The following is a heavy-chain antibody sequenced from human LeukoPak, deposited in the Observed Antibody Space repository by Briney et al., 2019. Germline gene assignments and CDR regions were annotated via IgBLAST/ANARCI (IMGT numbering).Heavy chain of an antibody. D-gene: IGHD3-22*01. CDR2: INHSGST. CDR3: ARATSITVIVVAKYYFDY. V-gene: IGHV4-34*01. J-gene: IGHJ4*02. Sequence: SETLSLTCAVYGGSFSAYYWSWIRQPPGKGLEWIGEINHSGSTNCNPSLKSRVTISVDTSKNQFSLKLSSVTAADTAVYYCARATSITVIVVAKYYFDYWGQGALVTVSS. CDR1: GGSFSAYY.